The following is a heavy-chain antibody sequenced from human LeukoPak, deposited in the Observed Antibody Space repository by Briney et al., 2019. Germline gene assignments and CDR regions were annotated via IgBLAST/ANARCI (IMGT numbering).Heavy chain of an antibody. D-gene: IGHD6-13*01. J-gene: IGHJ2*01. CDR2: ISYDGSNK. CDR1: GFTFSSYA. Sequence: GGSLRLSRAASGFTFSSYAMHWVRQAPGKGLEWVAVISYDGSNKYYADSVKGRFTISRDNSKNTLYLQMNSLRAEDTAVYYCARVSSSWWLWYFDLWGRGTLVIVSS. CDR3: ARVSSSWWLWYFDL. V-gene: IGHV3-30-3*01.